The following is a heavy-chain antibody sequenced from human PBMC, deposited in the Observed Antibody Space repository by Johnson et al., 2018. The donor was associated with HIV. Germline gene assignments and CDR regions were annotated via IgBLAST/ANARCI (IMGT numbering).Heavy chain of an antibody. CDR3: AKGEAQEGWIQLQSYAFDF. CDR1: GFTFDDYG. V-gene: IGHV3-30*02. CDR2: IGYDGGSK. J-gene: IGHJ3*01. Sequence: QMQLVESGGGVVRPGGSLRLSCVASGFTFDDYGMHWVRQAPGRGLEWVAFIGYDGGSKYYADYVKGRFTISRDFSKKNLNLQIDAVRPEDSAVYYCAKGEAQEGWIQLQSYAFDFWGQGTMVTVSS. D-gene: IGHD5-18*01.